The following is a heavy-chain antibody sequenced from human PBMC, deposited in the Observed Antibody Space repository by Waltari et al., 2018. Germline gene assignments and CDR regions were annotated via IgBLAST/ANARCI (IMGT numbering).Heavy chain of an antibody. D-gene: IGHD5-12*01. J-gene: IGHJ3*01. CDR2: LSYSGAT. CDR1: GVSITSDRHY. Sequence: QLQLQDSGPGLVKPSETLSLTCSVSGVSITSDRHYWGWIRQPPGQGLEWTATLSYSGATYSSPSVKSRVTISRYTSKSQVSHQLGSVTAADTAVYYCGTYIGASLGTAAFDVWGQGTMVTVSS. V-gene: IGHV4-39*01. CDR3: GTYIGASLGTAAFDV.